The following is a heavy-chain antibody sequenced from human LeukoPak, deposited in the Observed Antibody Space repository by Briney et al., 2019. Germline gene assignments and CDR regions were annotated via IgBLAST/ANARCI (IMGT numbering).Heavy chain of an antibody. CDR2: ISSSGSTI. CDR1: GFTFSDYY. V-gene: IGHV3-11*01. Sequence: PGGYLRLYCAASGFTFSDYYMSWIRQAPGNGLEWVSYISSSGSTIYYADSVKGRFIISRDNAKNSLYLQMNSLRAEDTAVYYCALAGLVIYYYGMDVWGQGTTVTVSS. J-gene: IGHJ6*02. D-gene: IGHD6-19*01. CDR3: ALAGLVIYYYGMDV.